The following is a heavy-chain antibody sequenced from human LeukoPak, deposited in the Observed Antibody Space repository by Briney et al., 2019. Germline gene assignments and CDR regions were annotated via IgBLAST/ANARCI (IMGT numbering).Heavy chain of an antibody. J-gene: IGHJ4*02. CDR2: MNPNSGKT. CDR3: ARADSPGASFHY. Sequence: ASVKVSCKASGYRFSSYDINWVRQATGQGLEWMAWMNPNSGKTVFAQNFRGRVTITRSTSMSTAYMELSSLRSQDTAVYYCARADSPGASFHYWGQGTLVTVSS. D-gene: IGHD1-26*01. V-gene: IGHV1-8*03. CDR1: GYRFSSYD.